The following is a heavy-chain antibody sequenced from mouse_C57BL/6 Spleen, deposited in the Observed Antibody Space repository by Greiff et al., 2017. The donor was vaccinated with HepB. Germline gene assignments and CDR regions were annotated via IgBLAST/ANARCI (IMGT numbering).Heavy chain of an antibody. Sequence: EVQLQESGAELVRPGASVKLSCTASGFNIKDDYMHWVKQRPEQGLEWIGWIDPENGDTEYASKFQGKATITADTSSNTAYLQLSSLTSEDTAVYYCTTAGGNSPFDYWGQGTTLTVSS. CDR1: GFNIKDDY. D-gene: IGHD2-1*01. CDR2: IDPENGDT. V-gene: IGHV14-4*01. CDR3: TTAGGNSPFDY. J-gene: IGHJ2*01.